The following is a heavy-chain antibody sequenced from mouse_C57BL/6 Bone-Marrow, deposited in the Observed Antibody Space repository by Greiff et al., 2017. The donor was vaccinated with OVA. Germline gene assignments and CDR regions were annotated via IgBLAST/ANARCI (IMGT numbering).Heavy chain of an antibody. CDR3: ARDREGFDY. D-gene: IGHD3-1*01. Sequence: EVKVVESGGGLVKPGGSLKLSCAASGFTFSSYAMSWVRQTPEKRLEWVATISDGGSYTYYPDNVKGRFTISRDNAKNNLYLQMSHLKSEDTAMYYCARDREGFDYWGQGTTLTVSS. CDR2: ISDGGSYT. J-gene: IGHJ2*01. CDR1: GFTFSSYA. V-gene: IGHV5-4*01.